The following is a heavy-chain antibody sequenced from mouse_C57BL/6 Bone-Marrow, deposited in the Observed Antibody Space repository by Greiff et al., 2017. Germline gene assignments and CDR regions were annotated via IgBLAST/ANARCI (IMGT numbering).Heavy chain of an antibody. CDR3: ARDPLSYDDAWFAY. J-gene: IGHJ3*01. Sequence: EVKLVESGGGLVTPGGSLTLSCAASGFTFSSYAMSWVRQTPEKRLEWVATISDGGSSSYSPDDVPGRFTISRDNAKNNLFLQMSHLKSEDTAKYYCARDPLSYDDAWFAYWGQGTLVTGTA. CDR2: ISDGGSSS. V-gene: IGHV5-4*01. CDR1: GFTFSSYA. D-gene: IGHD2-4*01.